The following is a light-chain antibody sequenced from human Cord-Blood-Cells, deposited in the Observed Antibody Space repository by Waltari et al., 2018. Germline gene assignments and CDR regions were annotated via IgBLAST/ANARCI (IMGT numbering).Light chain of an antibody. Sequence: DIQMTQSPSSLSASVGDRVTIPCRASQSISSYLHWYQQKPEKAPKLLIYAASSLQSGVPSRFSGSGSATDFTLTISSLQPEDFATYYCQQSYSTPYTFGQGTKLEIK. CDR3: QQSYSTPYT. CDR1: QSISSY. J-gene: IGKJ2*01. CDR2: AAS. V-gene: IGKV1-39*01.